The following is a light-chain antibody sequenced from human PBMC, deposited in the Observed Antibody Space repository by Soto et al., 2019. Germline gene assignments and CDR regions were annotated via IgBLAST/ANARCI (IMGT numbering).Light chain of an antibody. CDR1: SANVGSYNY. Sequence: QSALTQPRSVSGSPGQSVTISCTGTSANVGSYNYVSWYQQHPGKAPKLMISDVSKRPSGVPDRFSGSKSGNTASLPISGLQAEDEADYYCSSYTGTYTLLFGGGTKLTVL. V-gene: IGLV2-11*01. J-gene: IGLJ2*01. CDR3: SSYTGTYTLL. CDR2: DVS.